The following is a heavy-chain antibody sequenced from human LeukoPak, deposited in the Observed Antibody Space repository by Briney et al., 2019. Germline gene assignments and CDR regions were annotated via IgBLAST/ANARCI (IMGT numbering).Heavy chain of an antibody. J-gene: IGHJ4*02. D-gene: IGHD6-19*01. CDR2: ISAYNGNT. V-gene: IGHV1-18*01. CDR1: GYTFTSYG. CDR3: ARWGAVAANY. Sequence: ASVKVSCKASGYTFTSYGISWVRQAPGHGLEWMGWISAYNGNTNDAQKLQGRVNMTTGTSTSPAYMELRSLRADDTAVYYCARWGAVAANYWGLGTLVTVSS.